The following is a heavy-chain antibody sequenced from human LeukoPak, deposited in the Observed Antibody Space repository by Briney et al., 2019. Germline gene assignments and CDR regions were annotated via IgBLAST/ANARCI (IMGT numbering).Heavy chain of an antibody. CDR2: MNPNSGNT. V-gene: IGHV1-8*03. Sequence: GASVKVSCKASGYTFTSYDINWVRQATGQGLEWMGWMNPNSGNTGYAQKFQGRVTITRNTSISTAYMELSGLRSEDTAVYYCAAVIAVAGPGYWGQGTLVTVSS. CDR3: AAVIAVAGPGY. J-gene: IGHJ4*02. CDR1: GYTFTSYD. D-gene: IGHD6-19*01.